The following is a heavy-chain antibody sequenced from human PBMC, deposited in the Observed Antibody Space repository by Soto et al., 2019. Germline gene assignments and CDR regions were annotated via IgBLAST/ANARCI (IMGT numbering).Heavy chain of an antibody. D-gene: IGHD2-21*02. J-gene: IGHJ4*02. Sequence: EVQLLESGGGLVQPGGSLRLACAASGLTFTTFAMSWVRQAPGKGLEWVSAISVSGGSTYYADSVKGRFTMSRDNSKNTVYLQMNSPRAEDTAVYYCARGGGDTYFDYWGQGNLVSVSS. CDR3: ARGGGDTYFDY. CDR2: ISVSGGST. V-gene: IGHV3-23*01. CDR1: GLTFTTFA.